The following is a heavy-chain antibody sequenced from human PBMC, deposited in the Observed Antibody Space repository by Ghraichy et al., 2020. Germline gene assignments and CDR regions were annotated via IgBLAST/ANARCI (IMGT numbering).Heavy chain of an antibody. CDR2: IYYSGST. Sequence: SETLSLTCTVSGGSISSSSYYWGWIRQPPGKGLEWIGSIYYSGSTYYNPSLKSRVTISVDTSKNQFSLKLSSVTAADTAVYYCARHEGDYYDSSGIDAFDIWGQGTMVTVSS. D-gene: IGHD3-22*01. J-gene: IGHJ3*02. V-gene: IGHV4-39*01. CDR3: ARHEGDYYDSSGIDAFDI. CDR1: GGSISSSSYY.